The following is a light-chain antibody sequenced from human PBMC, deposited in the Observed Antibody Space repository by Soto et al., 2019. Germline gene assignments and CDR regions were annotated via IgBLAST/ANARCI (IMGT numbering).Light chain of an antibody. J-gene: IGLJ3*02. V-gene: IGLV2-14*01. CDR3: SSYARNRDVL. CDR1: SSDIGYYNY. Sequence: QSVLAQPASVSGSPGQSITISCSGTSSDIGYYNYVSWYLQHPGTAPKLVLYEVSNRPSGISNRFSGSKSGNTASLTISGLQAEDEGDYYCSSYARNRDVLFGGGTKLTVL. CDR2: EVS.